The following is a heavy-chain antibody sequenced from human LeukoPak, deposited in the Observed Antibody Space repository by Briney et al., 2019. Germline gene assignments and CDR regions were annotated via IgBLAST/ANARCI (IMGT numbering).Heavy chain of an antibody. D-gene: IGHD6-19*01. V-gene: IGHV1-2*02. CDR1: GDTFSSYS. CDR2: INPNSGGT. CDR3: ASSSGWYFPFDY. J-gene: IGHJ4*02. Sequence: ASVKVSCKASGDTFSSYSINWVRQAPGQGLEWMGWINPNSGGTNYAQKFQGRVTMTRDTSISTAYMELSRLRSDDTAVYYCASSSGWYFPFDYWGQGTLVTVSS.